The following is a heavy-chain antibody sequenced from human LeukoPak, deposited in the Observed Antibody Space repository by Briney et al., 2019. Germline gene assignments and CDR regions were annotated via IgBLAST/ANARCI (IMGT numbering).Heavy chain of an antibody. J-gene: IGHJ3*02. V-gene: IGHV1-18*01. CDR1: GYTFTSYG. D-gene: IGHD3-10*01. CDR2: ISAYNGNT. Sequence: ASVTVSCKASGYTFTSYGISWVRQAPGQGLEWMGWISAYNGNTNYAQKLQGRVTMTTDTSTSTAYMELSSLRSEDTAVYYCASCRLLWFGECDDAFDIWGQGTMVTVSS. CDR3: ASCRLLWFGECDDAFDI.